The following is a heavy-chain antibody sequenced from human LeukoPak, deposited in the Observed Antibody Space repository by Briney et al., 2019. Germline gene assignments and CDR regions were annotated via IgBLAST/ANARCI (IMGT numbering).Heavy chain of an antibody. V-gene: IGHV1-8*01. J-gene: IGHJ3*02. CDR2: MNPNSGNT. CDR1: GYTFTSYD. Sequence: ASVKVSCKASGYTFTSYDINWVRQATGQGLEWMGWMNPNSGNTGYAQRFQGRVTMTRNTSISTAYMELSSLRSEDTAVYYCARVGRKSRHAFDIWGQGTMVTVSS. CDR3: ARVGRKSRHAFDI. D-gene: IGHD3-10*01.